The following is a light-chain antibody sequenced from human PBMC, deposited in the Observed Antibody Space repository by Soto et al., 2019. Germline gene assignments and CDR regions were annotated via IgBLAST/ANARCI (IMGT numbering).Light chain of an antibody. CDR2: EVS. CDR3: SSHISSSTAYV. CDR1: SSDVGGYNY. V-gene: IGLV2-14*01. Sequence: QSVLTQPASVSGSPGQSITISCTGTSSDVGGYNYVSWYQQHPGKAPKLMIYEVSNRPSGVSNRFSGSKSGNTASLTISGLQAEDEGDYYCSSHISSSTAYVFGNGKKLTVL. J-gene: IGLJ1*01.